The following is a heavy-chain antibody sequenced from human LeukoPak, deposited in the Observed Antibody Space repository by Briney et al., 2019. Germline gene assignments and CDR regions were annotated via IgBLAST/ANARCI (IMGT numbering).Heavy chain of an antibody. V-gene: IGHV3-66*03. CDR1: RFTVSSNS. J-gene: IGHJ5*02. CDR3: ARAMDYDFFLDGFDP. CDR2: IYSDNT. Sequence: PGGSLRLSCTVSRFTVSSNSMSWVRQAPGKGLEWVSFIYSDNTHYSDSVKGRFTISRDNSKNTLYLQMNSLIAEDTAVYYCARAMDYDFFLDGFDPWGQGTLVTVSS. D-gene: IGHD3-3*01.